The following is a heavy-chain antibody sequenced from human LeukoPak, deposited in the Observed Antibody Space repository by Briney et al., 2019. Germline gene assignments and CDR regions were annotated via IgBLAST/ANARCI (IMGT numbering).Heavy chain of an antibody. J-gene: IGHJ4*02. D-gene: IGHD1-14*01. Sequence: GSLRLSCAASGFTFSSYWMHWVRQAPGKGLVWVSRVNSDGSSTSYADSVKGRFTISRDNAKNTLYLQMNSLRAEDTAVYYCAREEPIRSLDYWGQGTLVTVSS. V-gene: IGHV3-74*01. CDR3: AREEPIRSLDY. CDR2: VNSDGSST. CDR1: GFTFSSYW.